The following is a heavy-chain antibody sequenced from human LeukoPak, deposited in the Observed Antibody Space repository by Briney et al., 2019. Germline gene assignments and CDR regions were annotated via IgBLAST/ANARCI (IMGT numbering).Heavy chain of an antibody. CDR2: IYYSGST. Sequence: SETLSLTCTVSGASISSGVYYWGWFRQPPGRGLEWIGYIYYSGSTYYNPSLKSRVTISVDTSKNQFSLKLSSVTAADTAVYYCASYSGYDSDYWGQGTLVTVSS. J-gene: IGHJ4*02. CDR1: GASISSGVYY. D-gene: IGHD5-12*01. CDR3: ASYSGYDSDY. V-gene: IGHV4-30-4*01.